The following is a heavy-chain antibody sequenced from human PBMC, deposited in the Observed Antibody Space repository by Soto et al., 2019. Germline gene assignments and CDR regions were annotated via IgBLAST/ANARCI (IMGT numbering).Heavy chain of an antibody. CDR2: IYSGGYT. D-gene: IGHD3-10*01. CDR1: GFTVSNNY. J-gene: IGHJ4*02. V-gene: IGHV3-53*01. Sequence: EVQLVESGGGLIQPGGSLRLSCAVSGFTVSNNYMSWVRQAPGKGLEGVSVIYSGGYTAYGDSVKGRFTISRDNSKNTLFLQKNSRGPGAPGVFFCATHPGGGGYWGQGTLVTVSS. CDR3: ATHPGGGGY.